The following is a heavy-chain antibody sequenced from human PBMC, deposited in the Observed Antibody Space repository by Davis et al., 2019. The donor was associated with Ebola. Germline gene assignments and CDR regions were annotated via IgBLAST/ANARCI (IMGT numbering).Heavy chain of an antibody. D-gene: IGHD2/OR15-2a*01. Sequence: GGSLRLSCAASGFVFSSYVMSWVRRAPGKGLEWVSTLGTSADTYYADSVKGRSTISRDNSKNTLHLQMNSLRVEDTAIYYCVKDTSNIWFDVWGQGTLVTVSS. CDR1: GFVFSSYV. J-gene: IGHJ3*01. CDR3: VKDTSNIWFDV. CDR2: LGTSADT. V-gene: IGHV3-23*01.